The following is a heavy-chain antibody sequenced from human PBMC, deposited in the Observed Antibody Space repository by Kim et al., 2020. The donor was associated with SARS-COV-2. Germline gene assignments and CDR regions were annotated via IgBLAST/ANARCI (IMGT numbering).Heavy chain of an antibody. V-gene: IGHV4-31*03. CDR2: IYYSGST. D-gene: IGHD1-26*01. CDR1: GGSISSGGYY. CDR3: ARVRTQWAGWFDP. J-gene: IGHJ5*02. Sequence: SETLSLTCTVSGGSISSGGYYWSWIRQHPGKGLEWIGYIYYSGSTYYNPSLKSRVTISVDTSKNQFSLKLSSVTAADTVVYYCARVRTQWAGWFDPWGQGTLVTVSS.